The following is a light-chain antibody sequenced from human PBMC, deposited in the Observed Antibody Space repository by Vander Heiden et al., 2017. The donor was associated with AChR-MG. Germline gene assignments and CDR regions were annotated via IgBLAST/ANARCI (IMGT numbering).Light chain of an antibody. J-gene: IGKJ2*01. V-gene: IGKV1-9*01. CDR2: AAF. CDR3: QQLDSSPYT. Sequence: IQLTQSPSSLSASVGDRVTITCRASQDISKFLAWYQQKPGKAPDLLIYAAFTLQSWVPSRFTGSGSGTDFTLTISSLQPEEFATYYCQQLDSSPYTFGQGTKLEIK. CDR1: QDISKF.